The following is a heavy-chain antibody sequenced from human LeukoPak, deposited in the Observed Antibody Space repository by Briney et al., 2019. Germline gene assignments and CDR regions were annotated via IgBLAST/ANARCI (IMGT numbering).Heavy chain of an antibody. Sequence: PSETLSLTCTVSGGSISNYWSWIRQPPGKGLEWIGYIYYSGSTNYNPSLKSRVAISLDTSKNQFSLRLTSVTAADTAVYYCARRNGDYVSAHWYFDLWGRGTLVTVSS. J-gene: IGHJ2*01. CDR1: GGSISNY. CDR2: IYYSGST. V-gene: IGHV4-59*08. CDR3: ARRNGDYVSAHWYFDL. D-gene: IGHD4-17*01.